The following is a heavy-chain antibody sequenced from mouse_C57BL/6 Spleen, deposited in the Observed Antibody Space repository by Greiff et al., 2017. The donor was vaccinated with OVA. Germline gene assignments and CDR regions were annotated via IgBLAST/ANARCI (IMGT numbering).Heavy chain of an antibody. Sequence: VQLQQSGAELVRPGASVTLSCKASGYTFTDYEMHWVKQTPVHGLEWIGAIDPETGGTAYNQKFKGKAILTADKSSSTAYMELRSLTSEDPAVYCCTRSISLYYAMDYWGQGTSVTVSS. CDR2: IDPETGGT. J-gene: IGHJ4*01. V-gene: IGHV1-15*01. CDR1: GYTFTDYE. CDR3: TRSISLYYAMDY.